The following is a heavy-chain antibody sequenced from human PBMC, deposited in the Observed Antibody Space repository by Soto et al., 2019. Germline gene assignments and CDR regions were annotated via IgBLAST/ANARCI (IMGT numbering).Heavy chain of an antibody. CDR1: GFTFSSYG. Sequence: GGSLILSCAASGFTFSSYGMHWVRQAPGKGLEWVAVIWYDGSNKYYADSVKGRFTISRDNSKNTLYLQMNSLRAEDTAVYYCARDPEGGLGAFDIWGQGTMVTVSS. J-gene: IGHJ3*02. CDR3: ARDPEGGLGAFDI. D-gene: IGHD1-26*01. CDR2: IWYDGSNK. V-gene: IGHV3-33*01.